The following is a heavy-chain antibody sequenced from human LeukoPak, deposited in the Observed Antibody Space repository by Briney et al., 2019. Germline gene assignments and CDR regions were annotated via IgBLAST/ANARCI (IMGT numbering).Heavy chain of an antibody. CDR1: GFTFANYD. J-gene: IGHJ5*02. D-gene: IGHD6-19*01. CDR3: VRIPNSAGFSNWFDP. V-gene: IGHV3-21*01. CDR2: ISSSNDYI. Sequence: PGGSLRLSCAASGFTFANYDLNWVRQAPGKGLEWVSSISSSNDYIYYADSVKGRFTISRDNAKNSLYLQMNSLRAEDTAVYYCVRIPNSAGFSNWFDPWGQGTLVTVSS.